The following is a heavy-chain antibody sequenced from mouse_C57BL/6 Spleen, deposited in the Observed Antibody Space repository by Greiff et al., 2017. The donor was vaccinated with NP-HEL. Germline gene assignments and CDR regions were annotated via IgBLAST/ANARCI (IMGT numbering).Heavy chain of an antibody. CDR1: GFNIKNTY. J-gene: IGHJ2*01. V-gene: IGHV14-3*01. D-gene: IGHD1-1*01. CDR3: AIYYYGSSYYFDY. Sequence: VQLQQSVAELVRPGASVKLSCTASGFNIKNTYMHWVKQRPEQGLEWIGRIDPANGNTKYAPKFQGKATITADTSSNTAYLQLSSLTSEDTAIYDCAIYYYGSSYYFDYWGQGTTLTVSS. CDR2: IDPANGNT.